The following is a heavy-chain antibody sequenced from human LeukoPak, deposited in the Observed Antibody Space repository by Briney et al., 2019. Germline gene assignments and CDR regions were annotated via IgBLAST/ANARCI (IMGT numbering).Heavy chain of an antibody. J-gene: IGHJ4*02. CDR3: AKGNGYSYGRYYFDY. CDR1: GFTFSSYA. V-gene: IGHV3-23*01. D-gene: IGHD5-18*01. Sequence: GGTLRLSCAASGFTFSSYAMGWVRQAPGKGLEWVSAITASGGNTYYADSVKGRFTISRDNSKNTLYLQVNSLRAEDTAVYYCAKGNGYSYGRYYFDYWGQGTLVTVSS. CDR2: ITASGGNT.